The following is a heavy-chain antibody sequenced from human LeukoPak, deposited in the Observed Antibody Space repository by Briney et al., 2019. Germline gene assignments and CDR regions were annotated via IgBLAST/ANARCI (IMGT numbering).Heavy chain of an antibody. V-gene: IGHV3-13*01. CDR2: IGTAGDT. D-gene: IGHD1-7*01. CDR3: ATAGNYRFDY. CDR1: GFTFSSYD. J-gene: IGHJ4*02. Sequence: GGSLRLSCAASGFTFSSYDIHWVRQPTGKGLDWVSGIGTAGDTYYPGSVKGRFTISRENAKNSLYLQMNSLRAEDTAVYYCATAGNYRFDYWGQGTLVTVSS.